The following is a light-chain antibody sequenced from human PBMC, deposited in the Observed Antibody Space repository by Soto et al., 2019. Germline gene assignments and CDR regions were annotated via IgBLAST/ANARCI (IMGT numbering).Light chain of an antibody. CDR3: QQYNSYSPWT. CDR1: QSISSW. V-gene: IGKV1-5*01. J-gene: IGKJ1*01. Sequence: DLQMTQSPSTLSASVGDRVTITCRASQSISSWLAWYQQKPGKAPKLLIYDASSLESGVPSRFSGSGSGTEFTLTISSLQPDDFATYYCQQYNSYSPWTF. CDR2: DAS.